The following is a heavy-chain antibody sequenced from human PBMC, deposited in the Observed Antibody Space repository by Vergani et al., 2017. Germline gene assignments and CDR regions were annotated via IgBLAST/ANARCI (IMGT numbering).Heavy chain of an antibody. D-gene: IGHD6-13*01. CDR3: ARHAFGIAAAGVDY. CDR1: GGSISSYY. CDR2: IYYRGST. V-gene: IGHV4-59*08. J-gene: IGHJ4*02. Sequence: QVQLQESGPGLVKPSETLSLTCTVSGGSISSYYWSWIRQPPGKGLEWIGYIYYRGSTYYNPSLKSRVPISVDTSKNQFSLKLSSVTAADTAVYYCARHAFGIAAAGVDYWGQGTLVTVSS.